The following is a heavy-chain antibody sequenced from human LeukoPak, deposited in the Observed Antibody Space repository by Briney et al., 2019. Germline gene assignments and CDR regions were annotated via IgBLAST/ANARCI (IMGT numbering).Heavy chain of an antibody. CDR2: IFYPDKT. CDR1: GDSVNGRNYF. Sequence: PSETLSVTCSVSGDSVNGRNYFWGWVRQSPGKGLEWIGSIFYPDKTYYVPSLKGRVAISVATSKNQFTLQLTSVTPADTATYFCLRYFYGFGNLGEDWGQRHVVLVSS. D-gene: IGHD4-17*01. V-gene: IGHV4-39*03. CDR3: LRYFYGFGNLGED. J-gene: IGHJ4*02.